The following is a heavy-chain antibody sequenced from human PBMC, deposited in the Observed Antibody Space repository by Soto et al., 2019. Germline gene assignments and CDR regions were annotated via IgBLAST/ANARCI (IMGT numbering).Heavy chain of an antibody. CDR2: ISAYNGNT. CDR1: GYTFTSYG. J-gene: IGHJ3*02. V-gene: IGHV1-18*01. CDR3: ARQALYYDILTGYYAPSAFDI. D-gene: IGHD3-9*01. Sequence: ASVKVSCKASGYTFTSYGISWVRQAPGQGLEWMGWISAYNGNTNYAQKLQGRVTMTTDTSTSTAYMELRSLRSDDTAVYYCARQALYYDILTGYYAPSAFDIWGQGTMVTV.